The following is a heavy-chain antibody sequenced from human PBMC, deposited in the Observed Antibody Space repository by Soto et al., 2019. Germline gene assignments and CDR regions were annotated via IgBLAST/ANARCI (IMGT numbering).Heavy chain of an antibody. Sequence: ASVKVSCKASGYTFTGYYMHWVRQAPGQGLEWMGWINPNSGGTNYAQKFQGRVTMTRDTSISTAYMELSRLRSDDTAVYYCARVKGYCSGGSCYSVNLFGFDLWGRGTLVTVTS. CDR1: GYTFTGYY. CDR2: INPNSGGT. CDR3: ARVKGYCSGGSCYSVNLFGFDL. D-gene: IGHD2-15*01. V-gene: IGHV1-2*02. J-gene: IGHJ5*02.